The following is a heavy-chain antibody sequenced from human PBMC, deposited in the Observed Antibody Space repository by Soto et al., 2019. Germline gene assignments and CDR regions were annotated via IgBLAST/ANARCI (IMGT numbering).Heavy chain of an antibody. CDR2: IYYLGST. CDR1: GGSMSEYF. V-gene: IGHV4-59*01. CDR3: ARDGYDGSGSPYPAY. J-gene: IGHJ4*02. D-gene: IGHD3-10*01. Sequence: SETLSLTCTVSGGSMSEYFWSWIRQSPGKGLEWIGYIYYLGSTDYNPSLKSRVTISVDTSKRQFSLRLTSVTAADTAVYYCARDGYDGSGSPYPAYWGPGTQITAPQ.